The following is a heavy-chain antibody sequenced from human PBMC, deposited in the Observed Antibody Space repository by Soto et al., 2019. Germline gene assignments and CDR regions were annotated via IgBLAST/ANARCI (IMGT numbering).Heavy chain of an antibody. CDR3: ARILEVDWFDP. CDR1: GFSLSNARMG. Sequence: QVTLKESGPVLVKPTETLTLTCTVSGFSLSNARMGVSWIRQPPGKALEWLAHIFSNDEKSYSTSLTSRLTISKDTSKSQVVLTMTTMDPLDTATYYCARILEVDWFDPWGQGTLVTVSS. J-gene: IGHJ5*02. V-gene: IGHV2-26*01. CDR2: IFSNDEK.